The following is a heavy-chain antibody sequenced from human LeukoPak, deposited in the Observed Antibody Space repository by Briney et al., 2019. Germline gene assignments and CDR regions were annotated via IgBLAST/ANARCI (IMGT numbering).Heavy chain of an antibody. CDR1: GFTFSSYS. D-gene: IGHD3-3*01. V-gene: IGHV3-21*04. CDR3: AKDKSLRPYDPLYYFDY. Sequence: GGSLRLSCAASGFTFSSYSMNWVRQAPGKGLEWVSSISSSSSYIYYADSVKGRFTISRDNAKNSLYLQMNSLRAEDTAVYYCAKDKSLRPYDPLYYFDYWGQGTLVTVSS. J-gene: IGHJ4*02. CDR2: ISSSSSYI.